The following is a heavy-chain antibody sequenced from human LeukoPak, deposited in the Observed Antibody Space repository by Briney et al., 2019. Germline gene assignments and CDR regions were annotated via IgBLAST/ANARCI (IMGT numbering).Heavy chain of an antibody. D-gene: IGHD3-10*01. V-gene: IGHV3-23*01. CDR3: AKVPYSDYGSGRPPFMDV. Sequence: GGSLRLSCVASGFTFTNYAMSWIRQAPGKGLEWVSTISNTGTDTYYADSVQGRFTISRDNSENTLYLQMNNLRAEDTAIYYCAKVPYSDYGSGRPPFMDVWGKGTTVAVSS. CDR1: GFTFTNYA. J-gene: IGHJ6*04. CDR2: ISNTGTDT.